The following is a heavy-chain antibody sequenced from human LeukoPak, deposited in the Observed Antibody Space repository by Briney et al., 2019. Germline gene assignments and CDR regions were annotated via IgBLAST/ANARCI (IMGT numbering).Heavy chain of an antibody. CDR3: ARQKWEQQGRDYYFNGLDV. V-gene: IGHV4-4*02. Sequence: SETLSLTCPVSIGSISSSKWWSWVRQSAVKGLEWIGEIYLYGTTNYNPSFTSRVTMSVDRSRNQFSLKLTSVTAADTAVYYCARQKWEQQGRDYYFNGLDVWGPGTTVIVSS. D-gene: IGHD1/OR15-1a*01. CDR2: IYLYGTT. CDR1: IGSISSSKW. J-gene: IGHJ6*02.